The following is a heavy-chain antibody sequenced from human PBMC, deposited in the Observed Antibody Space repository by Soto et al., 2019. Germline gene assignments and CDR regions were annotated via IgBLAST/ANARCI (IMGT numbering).Heavy chain of an antibody. Sequence: QVQLVQSGAEVKKPGASVKVSCKASGYTFTRSGISWVRQAPGQGLEWMGWINGYNGNTNYTQKIQGRITMTTDTPTSTAYMELRSRRSDDTAVYYCARMGDVPYYCYGMDVWGQGTTVIVSS. CDR1: GYTFTRSG. V-gene: IGHV1-18*01. CDR2: INGYNGNT. J-gene: IGHJ6*02. D-gene: IGHD3-16*01. CDR3: ARMGDVPYYCYGMDV.